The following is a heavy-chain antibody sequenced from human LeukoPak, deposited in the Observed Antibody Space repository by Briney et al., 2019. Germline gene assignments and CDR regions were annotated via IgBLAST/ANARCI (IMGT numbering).Heavy chain of an antibody. J-gene: IGHJ4*02. Sequence: PSETLSLTCTVSGGSISSYYWSWIRQPPGKGLEWIGYIYYSASTNYNPSLKSRVTISVDTSKNQFSQKLSSVTAADTAVYYCARVAKGAFDYWGQGTLVTVSS. V-gene: IGHV4-59*01. CDR1: GGSISSYY. CDR2: IYYSAST. CDR3: ARVAKGAFDY.